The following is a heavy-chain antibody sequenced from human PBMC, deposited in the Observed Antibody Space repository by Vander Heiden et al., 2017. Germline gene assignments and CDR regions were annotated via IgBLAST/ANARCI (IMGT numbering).Heavy chain of an antibody. V-gene: IGHV4-34*01. Sequence: QLQLQQWGAVLLKPSETLSLTCAVYGRSCSGYYCSGIRQPPRKGLEWFGEINHSGRTTCIPSLKSRVTISVDTSNNQFSLKLSSVTAADTDVYYCARGRVLNCSSTSCYLGYGMDVWGQGTTVTVSS. CDR1: GRSCSGYY. J-gene: IGHJ6*02. CDR3: ARGRVLNCSSTSCYLGYGMDV. D-gene: IGHD2-2*01. CDR2: INHSGRT.